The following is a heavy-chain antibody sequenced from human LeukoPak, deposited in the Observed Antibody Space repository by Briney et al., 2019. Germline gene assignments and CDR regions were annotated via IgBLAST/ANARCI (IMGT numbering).Heavy chain of an antibody. CDR3: APRGDIEHSYVYGKWFDP. Sequence: SETLSLTCAVYGGSFSAYYWTWIRQPPGKGLEWIGEINHSGSSNYNSSLRSRVTISVDTSYKQFSLRLSSVTAADTAVYCCAPRGDIEHSYVYGKWFDPWGQGTRVTVSS. CDR1: GGSFSAYY. CDR2: INHSGSS. V-gene: IGHV4-34*01. D-gene: IGHD5-18*01. J-gene: IGHJ5*02.